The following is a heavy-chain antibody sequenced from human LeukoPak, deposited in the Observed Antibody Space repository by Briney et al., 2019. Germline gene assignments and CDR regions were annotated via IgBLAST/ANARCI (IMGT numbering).Heavy chain of an antibody. D-gene: IGHD5-24*01. J-gene: IGHJ3*02. CDR2: ISYDGSNK. V-gene: IGHV3-30-3*01. CDR1: GFTFSSYA. Sequence: GGSLRLSCAASGFTFSSYAMHWVRQAPGKGLEWVAVISYDGSNKYYADSVKGRFTISRDNSKNTLYLQMNSLRAEDTAVYYCARAVEMATIFDAFDIWGQGTMVTVSS. CDR3: ARAVEMATIFDAFDI.